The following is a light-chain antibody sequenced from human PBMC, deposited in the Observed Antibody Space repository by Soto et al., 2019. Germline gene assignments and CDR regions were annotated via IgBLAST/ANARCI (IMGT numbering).Light chain of an antibody. J-gene: IGKJ3*01. Sequence: DIQMTQSPSSLSASVGDRVTITGRASQSISSYLNWYQQKPGKAPKLLIYAASSLQSGVPSRFSGSGSGTDFTLTISSLQPADFATYYCQQRYSTPLTFGPGTKVDIK. CDR2: AAS. CDR1: QSISSY. V-gene: IGKV1-39*01. CDR3: QQRYSTPLT.